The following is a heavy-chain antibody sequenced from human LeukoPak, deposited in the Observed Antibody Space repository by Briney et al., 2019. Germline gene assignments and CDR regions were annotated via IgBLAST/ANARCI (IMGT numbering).Heavy chain of an antibody. Sequence: PGGSLRLSCAASGFTFSSYAMSWVRHAPGKGLEWVSTISGSGGSTYYADSVKGRFTISRDNSKNTLYLQMNSLRAEDTAVYYCAKQIAVAGTGDYFDYWGQGTLVTVSS. V-gene: IGHV3-23*01. J-gene: IGHJ4*02. CDR1: GFTFSSYA. D-gene: IGHD6-19*01. CDR2: ISGSGGST. CDR3: AKQIAVAGTGDYFDY.